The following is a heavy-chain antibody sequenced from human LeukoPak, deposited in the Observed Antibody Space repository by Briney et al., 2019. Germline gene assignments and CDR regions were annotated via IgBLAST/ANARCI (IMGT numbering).Heavy chain of an antibody. D-gene: IGHD6-19*01. CDR2: INSDGSWT. CDR3: AKDPQYSSGWYDY. CDR1: GNYW. Sequence: PGGSLRLSCAASGNYWMHWVRQAPGKGLVWVSHINSDGSWTSYADSVKGRFTISKDNSKNTLYLQMNSLRAEDTAVYYCAKDPQYSSGWYDYWGQGTLVTVSS. J-gene: IGHJ4*02. V-gene: IGHV3-74*01.